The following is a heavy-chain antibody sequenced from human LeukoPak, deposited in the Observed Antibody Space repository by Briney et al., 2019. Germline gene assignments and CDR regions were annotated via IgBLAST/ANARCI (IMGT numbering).Heavy chain of an antibody. V-gene: IGHV1-69*05. Sequence: SVKVSCKASGGTFSSYAISWVRQAPGQGLEWTGRIIPIFGTANYAQKFQGRVTITTDESTTTAYMELSSLRSEDTTVYYCARDPYWSGNYTGIRYYYYYMDVWGKGTTVTVSS. J-gene: IGHJ6*03. CDR1: GGTFSSYA. CDR3: ARDPYWSGNYTGIRYYYYYMDV. D-gene: IGHD3-3*01. CDR2: IIPIFGTA.